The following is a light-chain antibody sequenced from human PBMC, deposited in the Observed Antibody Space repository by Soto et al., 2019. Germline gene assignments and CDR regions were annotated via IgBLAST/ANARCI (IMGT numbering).Light chain of an antibody. CDR3: CSYAGSDILV. V-gene: IGLV2-23*01. J-gene: IGLJ3*02. CDR1: SSDVGSYNL. CDR2: EGS. Sequence: QSALTQPASVSGSPGQSITISCTGTSSDVGSYNLVSWYQQHPGKAPKLMIYEGSKRPSGISNRFSGSKPDNTASLTISGLQAEDEADYYCCSYAGSDILVFGGGTKLTVL.